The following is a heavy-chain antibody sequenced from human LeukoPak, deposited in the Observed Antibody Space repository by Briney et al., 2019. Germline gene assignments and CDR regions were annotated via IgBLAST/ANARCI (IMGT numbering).Heavy chain of an antibody. Sequence: SVKVSCKSSGYTFTSYDINWVRQATGQGLEWMGWMNPNSGNTGYAQKFQGRVTMTRNTSISTAYMELSSLRSEDTAVYYCARGRRQSYCSGGSCYWFDYWGQGTLVTVSS. CDR3: ARGRRQSYCSGGSCYWFDY. CDR1: GYTFTSYD. V-gene: IGHV1-8*01. D-gene: IGHD2-15*01. CDR2: MNPNSGNT. J-gene: IGHJ4*02.